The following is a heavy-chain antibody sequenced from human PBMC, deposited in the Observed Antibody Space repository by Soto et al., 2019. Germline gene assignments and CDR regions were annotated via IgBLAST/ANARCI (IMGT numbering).Heavy chain of an antibody. Sequence: GGSLRLSCAPSGLTVSSNYMSWVRQAPGKGLEWVSVLYSGGSTYYADSVMGRFTISRDNSKNTLYLQMNSLRAEDTAVYYCARDRRSGWPFFDYWGLGTLVTVSS. J-gene: IGHJ4*02. CDR3: ARDRRSGWPFFDY. D-gene: IGHD6-19*01. CDR1: GLTVSSNY. V-gene: IGHV3-53*01. CDR2: LYSGGST.